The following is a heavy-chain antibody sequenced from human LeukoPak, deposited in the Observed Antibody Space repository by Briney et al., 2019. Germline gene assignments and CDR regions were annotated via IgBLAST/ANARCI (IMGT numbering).Heavy chain of an antibody. D-gene: IGHD2-21*02. CDR1: GFIFRNYA. J-gene: IGHJ4*02. CDR2: ISGSGGST. V-gene: IGHV3-23*01. CDR3: AKGVYCGGDCYWFDY. Sequence: PGASLRLSCAASGFIFRNYAMSWVRQALGKGLEWVSAISGSGGSTYYADSVKGRFTISRDNSKNTLYLQMNSLRAEDTAVYYCAKGVYCGGDCYWFDYWGQGTLVTVSS.